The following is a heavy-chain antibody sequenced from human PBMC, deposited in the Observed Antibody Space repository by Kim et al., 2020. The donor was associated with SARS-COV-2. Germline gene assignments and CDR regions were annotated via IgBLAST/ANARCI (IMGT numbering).Heavy chain of an antibody. V-gene: IGHV3-33*01. D-gene: IGHD3-10*01. Sequence: VGSLRLSCAASGFTFSSYGMHWVRQAPGKGLERVAFVWYDGTNKYYADSVKGRFTVSRNTSNLFIQMNSLRFEDTAMYYCARGLPGRAMVRGAKFAYWGQGTLVTVAS. CDR3: ARGLPGRAMVRGAKFAY. J-gene: IGHJ4*02. CDR1: GFTFSSYG. CDR2: VWYDGTNK.